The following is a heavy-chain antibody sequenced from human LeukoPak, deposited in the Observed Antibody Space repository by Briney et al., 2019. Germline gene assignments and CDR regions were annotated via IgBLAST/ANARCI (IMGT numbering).Heavy chain of an antibody. J-gene: IGHJ4*02. CDR2: INPNSGGT. D-gene: IGHD6-19*01. V-gene: IGHV1-2*06. CDR1: GYTFTGYY. Sequence: ASVKVSCKASGYTFTGYYMHWVRQAPGQGLEWMGRINPNSGGTNYAQKFQGRVTMTRDTSISTAYMELSRLRSDDTAVYYCARDRAYRSGRNFDYWGQGTLVTVSS. CDR3: ARDRAYRSGRNFDY.